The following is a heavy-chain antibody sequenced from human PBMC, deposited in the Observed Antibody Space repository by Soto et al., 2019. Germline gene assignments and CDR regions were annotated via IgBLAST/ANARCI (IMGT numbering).Heavy chain of an antibody. CDR3: ARERHPYSSSGQALDY. CDR1: GFTFSSYS. J-gene: IGHJ4*02. CDR2: ISSSSCTI. D-gene: IGHD6-6*01. V-gene: IGHV3-48*01. Sequence: GGSLRLSCAASGFTFSSYSMNWVRQAPGKGLEWVSYISSSSCTIYYADSVKGRFTISRDNAKNSLYLQMNSLRAEDTAVYYCARERHPYSSSGQALDYWGQGTLVTVSS.